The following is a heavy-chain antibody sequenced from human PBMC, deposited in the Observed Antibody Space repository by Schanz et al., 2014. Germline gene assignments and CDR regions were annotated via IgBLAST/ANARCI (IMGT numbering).Heavy chain of an antibody. CDR3: ARDEGRDGYNLAFDV. J-gene: IGHJ3*01. CDR1: GFSFSTNY. D-gene: IGHD5-12*01. CDR2: IYINSGST. Sequence: EVQLVESGGGLIQPGGSLRLSGAVSGFSFSTNYMSWVRQAPGKGLEWVSSIYINSGSTNYADSVKGRFIISRDSSKNTLFLQMNSLRAEDTAVYFCARDEGRDGYNLAFDVWGQGTLVTVSS. V-gene: IGHV3-53*01.